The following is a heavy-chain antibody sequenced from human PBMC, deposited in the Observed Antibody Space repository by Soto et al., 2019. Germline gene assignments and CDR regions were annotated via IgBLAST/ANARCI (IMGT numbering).Heavy chain of an antibody. CDR2: ITGTSGNT. J-gene: IGHJ4*02. V-gene: IGHV3-23*01. Sequence: GGSLRLSCAASGFTFANYAMSWVRQAPGKGLEWVSCITGTSGNTYYADSVKGRFTISRDNSKPTVDLEMNSLRAEDTAVYYCAKDFPHGEGHDSSGYTFFDHWGQGTLVTVSS. CDR3: AKDFPHGEGHDSSGYTFFDH. D-gene: IGHD3-22*01. CDR1: GFTFANYA.